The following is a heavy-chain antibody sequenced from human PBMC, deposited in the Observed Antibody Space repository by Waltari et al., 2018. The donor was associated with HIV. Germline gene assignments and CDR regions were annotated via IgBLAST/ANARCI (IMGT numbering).Heavy chain of an antibody. J-gene: IGHJ6*02. D-gene: IGHD6-19*01. CDR3: AAYSSGWYYSGMDV. CDR1: GGSFSGYY. CDR2: SNHSGST. Sequence: QVQLQQWGAGLLKPSETLSLTCAVYGGSFSGYYLSWIRQPPGQGLEWIGESNHSGSTNYNPSLKSRVTISVDTAKNQFSLKLSSVTAADTAVYYCAAYSSGWYYSGMDVWGQGTTVTVSS. V-gene: IGHV4-34*01.